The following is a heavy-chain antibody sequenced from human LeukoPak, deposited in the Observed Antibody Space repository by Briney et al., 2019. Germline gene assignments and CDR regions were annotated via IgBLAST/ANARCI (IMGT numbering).Heavy chain of an antibody. V-gene: IGHV1-46*01. D-gene: IGHD3-10*01. CDR1: GYTFTSYY. CDR2: INPSGGST. J-gene: IGHJ4*02. Sequence: GASVKVSCKASGYTFTSYYMHWVRQAPGQGLEWMGIINPSGGSTSYAQKFQGRVTMTRDMSTSTVYMELSSLRSEDTAVYYCARHRRFPGFDYWGQGTLVTVSS. CDR3: ARHRRFPGFDY.